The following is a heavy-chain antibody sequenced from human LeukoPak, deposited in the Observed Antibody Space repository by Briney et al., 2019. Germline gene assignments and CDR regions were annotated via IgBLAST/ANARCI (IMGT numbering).Heavy chain of an antibody. Sequence: GGSLRLSCAGSGFTFSSYWMSWVRQAPGKGLEWVANIKQDGSEKYYVDSVKGRFTISRDNAKNSLYLQMNSLRAEDTAVYYCARVSITIFGVVYYGMDVWGQGTTVTVSS. J-gene: IGHJ6*02. D-gene: IGHD3-3*01. V-gene: IGHV3-7*01. CDR2: IKQDGSEK. CDR3: ARVSITIFGVVYYGMDV. CDR1: GFTFSSYW.